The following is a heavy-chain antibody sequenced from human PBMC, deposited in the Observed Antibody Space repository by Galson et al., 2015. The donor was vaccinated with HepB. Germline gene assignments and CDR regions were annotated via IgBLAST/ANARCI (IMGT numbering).Heavy chain of an antibody. J-gene: IGHJ3*02. D-gene: IGHD1-26*01. CDR3: ARDLLDSGSQRAFDI. Sequence: SLRLSCAASGFTFSSYGMHWVRQAPGKGLEWVAVIWYDGGNKYYADSVKGRFTISRDNSKNTLYLQMNSLRAEDTAVYYCARDLLDSGSQRAFDIWGQGTMVTVSS. V-gene: IGHV3-33*08. CDR2: IWYDGGNK. CDR1: GFTFSSYG.